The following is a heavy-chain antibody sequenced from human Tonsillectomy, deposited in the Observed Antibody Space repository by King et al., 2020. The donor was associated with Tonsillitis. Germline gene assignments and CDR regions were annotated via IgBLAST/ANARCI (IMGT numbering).Heavy chain of an antibody. D-gene: IGHD5-12*01. CDR2: ISGRGGST. Sequence: VQLVESGGGLVQPGGSLRLSCAASGFTFSSDAMSWVRQAPGKGLEWGSAISGRGGSTYSADSVKGRFTISRDKSKNTLYLQMNSLRAADTAVYYCAKDVDIVAMPRFDYWGQGTLVTVSS. CDR3: AKDVDIVAMPRFDY. V-gene: IGHV3-23*04. J-gene: IGHJ4*02. CDR1: GFTFSSDA.